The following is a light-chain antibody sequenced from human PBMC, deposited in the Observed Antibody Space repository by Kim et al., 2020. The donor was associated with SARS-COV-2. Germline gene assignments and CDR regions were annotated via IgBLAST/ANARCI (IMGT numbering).Light chain of an antibody. Sequence: SPGERATPSRWASHTITDNYLAWYQQKPGQAPRLRIFGASSRASGIPDRFTGRGSGSGFTLTISRLEPDDSAVYFCQHYAGSSWTFGQGTKVDIK. CDR1: HTITDNY. CDR3: QHYAGSSWT. V-gene: IGKV3-20*01. J-gene: IGKJ1*01. CDR2: GAS.